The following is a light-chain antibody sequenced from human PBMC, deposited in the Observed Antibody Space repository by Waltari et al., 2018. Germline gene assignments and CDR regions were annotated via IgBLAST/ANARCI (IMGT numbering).Light chain of an antibody. V-gene: IGLV1-44*01. J-gene: IGLJ3*02. CDR3: ATWDDSLSGRV. Sequence: QSVLTQPPSTSGTPGQRLTISCSGSTPNIGTTTVTWYQLLPGTAPKTVIFANHRRPTGVPDRFSASKSGTSASLVISGLQSEDEADYFCATWDDSLSGRVFGGGTKVTVL. CDR2: ANH. CDR1: TPNIGTTT.